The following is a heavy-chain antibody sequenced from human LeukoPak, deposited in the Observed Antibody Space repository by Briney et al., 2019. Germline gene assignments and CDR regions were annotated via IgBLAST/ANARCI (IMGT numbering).Heavy chain of an antibody. J-gene: IGHJ4*02. Sequence: SETLSLTCTVSGDSINSPDLWSWVRQPPGKGLEWIGEMYLSGTTHSNPSVKSRVTISIDKSKNQFFLNLNSVTAADTAVYYCAGLVGRYSSGLYYYYFDYWGQGTLVTVSS. CDR1: GDSINSPDL. V-gene: IGHV4-4*02. CDR2: MYLSGTT. CDR3: AGLVGRYSSGLYYYYFDY. D-gene: IGHD3-22*01.